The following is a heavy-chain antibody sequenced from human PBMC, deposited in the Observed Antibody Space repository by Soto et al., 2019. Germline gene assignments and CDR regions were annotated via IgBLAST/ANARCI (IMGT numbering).Heavy chain of an antibody. CDR1: GGSVSSGSYY. Sequence: QVQLQESGPGLVKPSETLSLTCTVSGGSVSSGSYYWSWIRQPPGKGLEWIGYIYYSGSTNYNPSLMRRVTISVDTSKNQFSLKLSSVTAADTAVYYCATVTSYYYYYGMDVWGQGTTVTVSS. J-gene: IGHJ6*02. D-gene: IGHD3-10*01. V-gene: IGHV4-61*01. CDR3: ATVTSYYYYYGMDV. CDR2: IYYSGST.